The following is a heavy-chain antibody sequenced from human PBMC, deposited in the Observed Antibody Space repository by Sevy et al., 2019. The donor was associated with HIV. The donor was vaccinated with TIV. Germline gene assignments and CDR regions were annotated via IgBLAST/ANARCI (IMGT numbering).Heavy chain of an antibody. Sequence: GESLKTSCKGSGYSFTSYWIGWVRQMPGKGLEWMGIIYPGDSDTRYSPSFQGQVTITADKSISTAYLQWNSLQASDTAMYYCARPPYYYDSSGYRADASDVWGQGTMVTVSS. CDR3: ARPPYYYDSSGYRADASDV. CDR1: GYSFTSYW. V-gene: IGHV5-51*01. CDR2: IYPGDSDT. D-gene: IGHD3-22*01. J-gene: IGHJ3*01.